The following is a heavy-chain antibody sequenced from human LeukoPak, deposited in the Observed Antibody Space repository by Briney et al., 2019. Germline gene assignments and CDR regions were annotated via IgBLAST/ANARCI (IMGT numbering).Heavy chain of an antibody. CDR2: IYVTGT. CDR1: VGSIGTYY. D-gene: IGHD6-13*01. V-gene: IGHV4-59*08. Sequence: PSGTLSLTCTVSVGSIGTYYWGWIRHSPGKGLEWIGYIYVTGTRYNPYLQSRVTISVDRSRNQFFLKMSSVTAAETAVYYCTRHSGGGIEDMDVWGKGTKVIVSS. CDR3: TRHSGGGIEDMDV. J-gene: IGHJ6*03.